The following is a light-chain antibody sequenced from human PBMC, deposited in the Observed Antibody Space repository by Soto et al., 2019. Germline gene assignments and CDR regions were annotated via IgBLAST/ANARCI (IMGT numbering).Light chain of an antibody. Sequence: EIVLPQSPATLSLSPGERATLSFRASQSVSSYLAWYQQKPGQAPRLLIYDASNRATGIPARFSGSGSGTDFTLTISSLQSEDFAVYYCQQYKNWPLFGQGTRLEIK. V-gene: IGKV3-11*01. CDR3: QQYKNWPL. CDR1: QSVSSY. CDR2: DAS. J-gene: IGKJ5*01.